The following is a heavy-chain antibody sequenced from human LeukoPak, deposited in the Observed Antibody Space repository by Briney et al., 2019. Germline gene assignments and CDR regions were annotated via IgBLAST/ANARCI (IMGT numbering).Heavy chain of an antibody. D-gene: IGHD1-14*01. CDR3: ATQQGGNPAY. V-gene: IGHV3-53*01. CDR2: IYSGGGA. J-gene: IGHJ4*02. Sequence: GGSLRLSCAASGFTVSSNYMSWVRQAPGKGLECVSVIYSGGGAYYADSVKGRFTISRDNSKNTLYLQMNSLRAEDTAVYYCATQQGGNPAYWGQGTLVTVSS. CDR1: GFTVSSNY.